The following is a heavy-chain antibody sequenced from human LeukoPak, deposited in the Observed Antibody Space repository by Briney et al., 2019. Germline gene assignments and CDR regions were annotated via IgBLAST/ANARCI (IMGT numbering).Heavy chain of an antibody. J-gene: IGHJ5*02. V-gene: IGHV4-39*07. Sequence: PSETLSLTCTVSGGSISSSSYYWGWIRQPPGKGLEWIGSIYYSGSTYYNPSLKSRVTITVDTSKNQFSLKLSSVTAADTAVYYCARAVRSSSWPNWFDPWGQGTLVTVSS. CDR1: GGSISSSSYY. D-gene: IGHD6-13*01. CDR2: IYYSGST. CDR3: ARAVRSSSWPNWFDP.